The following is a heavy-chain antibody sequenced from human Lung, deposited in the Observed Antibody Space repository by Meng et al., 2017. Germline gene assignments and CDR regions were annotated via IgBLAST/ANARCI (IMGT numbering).Heavy chain of an antibody. CDR1: GASISSAVF. J-gene: IGHJ5*02. V-gene: IGHV4-30-4*01. D-gene: IGHD2-2*02. Sequence: QVQLQESGPRLVKPSQTLSLTCNVSGASISSAVFWIWIRQPPGKDLEWIGYISYSGATHYNPSLKSRLTISVDTAKNQFSLSLSSVTAADTAVYYCARVVGDCASCYKGWFDPWGQGTLVTVS. CDR3: ARVVGDCASCYKGWFDP. CDR2: ISYSGAT.